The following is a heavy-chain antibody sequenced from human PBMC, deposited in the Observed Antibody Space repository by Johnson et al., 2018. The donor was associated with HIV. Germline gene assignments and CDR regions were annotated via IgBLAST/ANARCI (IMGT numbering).Heavy chain of an antibody. CDR3: AKGEYYDFWSGYYDAFDI. V-gene: IGHV3-30*04. CDR2: ISNDGRDK. CDR1: GFTFSSYA. J-gene: IGHJ3*02. D-gene: IGHD3-3*01. Sequence: QVQLVESGGGVVQPGRSLRLSCAASGFTFSSYAMHWVRQAPGKGLEWVAVISNDGRDKYYADSVKGRFTISRDNSKKTLYLQMNSLRAEDTAVYYCAKGEYYDFWSGYYDAFDIWGQGTMVTVSA.